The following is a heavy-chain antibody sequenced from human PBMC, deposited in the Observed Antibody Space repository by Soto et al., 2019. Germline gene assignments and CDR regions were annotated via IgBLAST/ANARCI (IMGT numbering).Heavy chain of an antibody. J-gene: IGHJ6*03. CDR1: GYSFTSYG. D-gene: IGHD3-10*01. CDR3: ARLIPSGVRGVIISRYMDV. V-gene: IGHV5-51*01. Sequence: GESLKISCQGSGYSFTSYGIGWVRQMPGKGLEWMGIIYPGDSDTRYSPSFQGQVTISADKSISTAYLQWSSLKASDTAMYYCARLIPSGVRGVIISRYMDVWGKGTTVTVSS. CDR2: IYPGDSDT.